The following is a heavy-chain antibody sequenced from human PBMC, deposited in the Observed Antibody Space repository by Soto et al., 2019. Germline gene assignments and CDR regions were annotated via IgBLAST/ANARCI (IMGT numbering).Heavy chain of an antibody. V-gene: IGHV4-59*08. CDR1: AGSISNYY. Sequence: QVQLQESGPGLVKPSETLSLTCTVSAGSISNYYWSWIRQPPGKGLEWIGCIYYTGNTDYNPSLKSRVTISVDTSKNQFSLKLSSVTAADTALYYCVRRISGSTAFDIWGQGTMVTVSS. CDR3: VRRISGSTAFDI. J-gene: IGHJ3*02. D-gene: IGHD3-10*01. CDR2: IYYTGNT.